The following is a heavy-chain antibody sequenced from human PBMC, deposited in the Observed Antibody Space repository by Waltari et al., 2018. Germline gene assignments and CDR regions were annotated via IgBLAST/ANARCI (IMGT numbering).Heavy chain of an antibody. CDR1: GGSISSHYW. CDR2: ISWNDDK. CDR3: AHRLPSEPYPYYDFWSGPSFDYYYYGMDV. J-gene: IGHJ6*02. V-gene: IGHV2-5*01. Sequence: QESGPGLVKPSETLSLTCTVSGGSISSHYWSWIRQPPGKALERLALISWNDDKRYSPSLKSRLTITKDTSKNQVVLTMTNMDPVDTATYYCAHRLPSEPYPYYDFWSGPSFDYYYYGMDVWGQGTTVTVSS. D-gene: IGHD3-3*01.